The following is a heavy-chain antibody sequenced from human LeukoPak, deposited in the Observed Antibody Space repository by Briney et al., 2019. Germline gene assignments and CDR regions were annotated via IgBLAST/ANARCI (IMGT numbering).Heavy chain of an antibody. CDR2: INGRGGST. CDR1: GFTFSNYA. CDR3: AKCGVRGATYYYYYMDV. Sequence: PGGSLRLSCAASGFTFSNYAMSWVRQAPGKGLEWVSSINGRGGSTYYADSVKGRFTISRDNSKNTLYLQMNSLRAEDTAVYYCAKCGVRGATYYYYYMDVWGKGTTVTISS. V-gene: IGHV3-23*01. D-gene: IGHD3-10*01. J-gene: IGHJ6*03.